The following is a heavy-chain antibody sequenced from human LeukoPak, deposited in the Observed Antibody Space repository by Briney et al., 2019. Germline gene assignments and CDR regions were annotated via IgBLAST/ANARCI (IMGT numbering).Heavy chain of an antibody. D-gene: IGHD6-13*01. CDR2: INPSGGST. Sequence: GASVKVSCKASGYTFTSYYMHWVRQAPGQGLEWMGIINPSGGSTSYAQKFQGRVTMTRDTSTSTVYMELSSLRSEDTVVYYCAIVHRIAAAGNWFDPWGQGTLVTVSS. CDR3: AIVHRIAAAGNWFDP. V-gene: IGHV1-46*01. J-gene: IGHJ5*02. CDR1: GYTFTSYY.